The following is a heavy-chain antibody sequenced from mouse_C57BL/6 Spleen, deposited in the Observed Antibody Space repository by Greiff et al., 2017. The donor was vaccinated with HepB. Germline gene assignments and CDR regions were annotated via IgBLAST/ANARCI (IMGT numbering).Heavy chain of an antibody. V-gene: IGHV1-26*01. J-gene: IGHJ4*01. CDR1: GYTFTDYY. D-gene: IGHD1-1*01. CDR3: ANYYYGRRALYAMDY. Sequence: EVQLQQSGPELVKPGASVKISCKASGYTFTDYYMNWVKQSHGKSLEWIGDINPNNGGTSYNQKFKGKATLTVDKSSSTAYMELRSLTSEDSAVYDCANYYYGRRALYAMDYWGQGTAVTVSS. CDR2: INPNNGGT.